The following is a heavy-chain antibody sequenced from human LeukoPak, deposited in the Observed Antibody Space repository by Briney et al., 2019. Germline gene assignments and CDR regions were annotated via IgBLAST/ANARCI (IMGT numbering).Heavy chain of an antibody. V-gene: IGHV3-9*01. Sequence: SLRLSCAVSGFTFDDYAMHWVRQAPGKGLEWVSGISWNSGSIGYADSVKGRFTISRDNAKNSLYLQMNSLRAEDTALYYCAKDSYDSSGYYSYFDYWGQGTLVTVSS. CDR2: ISWNSGSI. CDR3: AKDSYDSSGYYSYFDY. J-gene: IGHJ4*02. D-gene: IGHD3-22*01. CDR1: GFTFDDYA.